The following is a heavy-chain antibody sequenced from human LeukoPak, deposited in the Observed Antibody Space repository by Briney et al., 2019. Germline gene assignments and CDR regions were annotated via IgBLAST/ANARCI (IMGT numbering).Heavy chain of an antibody. D-gene: IGHD4-17*01. J-gene: IGHJ3*01. CDR2: ISSTSTFK. V-gene: IGHV3-21*01. CDR3: ATGAPLTTHGSLDF. Sequence: GGSLRLSCEVSGFNFSDYSMNWVRQAPGQGLEWVSAISSTSTFKQYADSLKGRSSISRDNAKNLLFLQMCSLRADDTGVYYCATGAPLTTHGSLDFWGQGTMVIVSS. CDR1: GFNFSDYS.